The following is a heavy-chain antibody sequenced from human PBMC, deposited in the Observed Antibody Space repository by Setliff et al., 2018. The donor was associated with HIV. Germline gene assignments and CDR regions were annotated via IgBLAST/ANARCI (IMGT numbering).Heavy chain of an antibody. J-gene: IGHJ4*02. CDR2: TPNDGSYK. D-gene: IGHD6-13*01. V-gene: IGHV3-30*02. Sequence: GGPLRLSCAASNFTFSFYGMHWVRQAPGKGLEWVAFTPNDGSYKNYADSVKGRFTISRDNSKNTLYLQMDSLRAEDTAVYYCTKNLYSSRWSPLDYWGQGTLVTVSS. CDR1: NFTFSFYG. CDR3: TKNLYSSRWSPLDY.